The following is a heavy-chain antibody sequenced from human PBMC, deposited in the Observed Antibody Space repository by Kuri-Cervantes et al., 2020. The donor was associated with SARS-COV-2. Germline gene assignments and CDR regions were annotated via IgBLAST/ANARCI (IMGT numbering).Heavy chain of an antibody. D-gene: IGHD5-12*01. CDR1: GGSISSSSYY. Sequence: SETLSLTCTVSGGSISSSSYYWGWIRQPPGKGLEWIGSIYYSGSTYYNPSLKSRVTISVDTSKNQFSLRVNSVTAADTAVYYCARGRVSGSTYQHSTAYYFDFWGPGTLVTVSS. V-gene: IGHV4-39*07. CDR2: IYYSGST. J-gene: IGHJ4*02. CDR3: ARGRVSGSTYQHSTAYYFDF.